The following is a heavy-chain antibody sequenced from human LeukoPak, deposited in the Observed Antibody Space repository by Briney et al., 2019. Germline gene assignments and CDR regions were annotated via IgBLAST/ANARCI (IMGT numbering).Heavy chain of an antibody. J-gene: IGHJ6*02. CDR3: ARGRVDYYYGMDV. V-gene: IGHV5-51*01. CDR2: IYPGDSDT. CDR1: GYSFTSYW. D-gene: IGHD2-15*01. Sequence: GESLKISCKDSGYSFTSYWIGWVRQMPGKGLEWMGIIYPGDSDTRYSPSFQGQVTISADKSISTAYLQWSSLKASDTAMYYCARGRVDYYYGMDVWGQGTTVTVSS.